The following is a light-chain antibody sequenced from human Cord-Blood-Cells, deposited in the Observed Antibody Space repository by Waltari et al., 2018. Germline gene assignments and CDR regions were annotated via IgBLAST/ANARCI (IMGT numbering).Light chain of an antibody. Sequence: EIVLTQSPGTLSSSPGERATLSCRASHSVSSSYLAWYQQKPGQAPRLLIYGASSRATGIPDRFSGSGSGTDFTLTISRLEPEDFAVYYCQQYGSSPYTFGQGTKLEIK. CDR3: QQYGSSPYT. V-gene: IGKV3-20*01. J-gene: IGKJ2*01. CDR1: HSVSSSY. CDR2: GAS.